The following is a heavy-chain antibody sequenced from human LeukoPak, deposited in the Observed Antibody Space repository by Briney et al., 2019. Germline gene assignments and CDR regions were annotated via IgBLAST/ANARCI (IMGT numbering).Heavy chain of an antibody. CDR2: IIPILGTA. CDR3: ARVAPLTYYYDSSGSNYDAFDI. V-gene: IGHV1-69*10. CDR1: GGTFSSYA. J-gene: IGHJ3*02. Sequence: VASVKVSCKASGGTFSSYAISWVRQAPGQGLEWMGGIIPILGTANYAQKFQGRVTITADKSTSTAYMELSSLRSEDTAVYYCARVAPLTYYYDSSGSNYDAFDIWGQGTMVTVSS. D-gene: IGHD3-22*01.